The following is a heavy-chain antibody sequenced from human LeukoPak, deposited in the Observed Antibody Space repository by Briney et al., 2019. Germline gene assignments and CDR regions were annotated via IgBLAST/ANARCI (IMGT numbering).Heavy chain of an antibody. CDR2: IYYSGST. CDR3: ARRGGDFVLDY. D-gene: IGHD2-21*02. V-gene: IGHV4-59*08. J-gene: IGHJ4*02. CDR1: GGSITSYH. Sequence: PSETLSLTCTVSGGSITSYHWTWIRQPPGKGLEWIGHIYYSGSTNYNPSLKSRDTISVDTSKNQFSLKVSPVTAADTAVYYCARRGGDFVLDYWAQGTLVTVSS.